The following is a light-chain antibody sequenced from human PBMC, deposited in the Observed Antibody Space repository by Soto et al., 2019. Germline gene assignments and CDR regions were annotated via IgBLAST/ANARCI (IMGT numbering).Light chain of an antibody. CDR1: QGISSY. V-gene: IGKV1-9*01. J-gene: IGKJ5*01. CDR3: QQLNSYPSIT. CDR2: AAS. Sequence: IQLTQSPSSLSASVGDSVTITCRASQGISSYLAWYQQKPGKAPKLLIYAASTLQSGVPSRFSGSRSCTDVTLPTISMQPEDFSTDYCQQLNSYPSITFGQGTRLEIK.